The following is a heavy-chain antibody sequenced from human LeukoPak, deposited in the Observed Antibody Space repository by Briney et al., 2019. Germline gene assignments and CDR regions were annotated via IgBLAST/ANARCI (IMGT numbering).Heavy chain of an antibody. Sequence: GGSLRLSCAASGFTFSSYAMSWVRQAPGKGLEWVSAISGSGGSTYYADSVKGRFTISRDNSKNTLYLQMNSLRAEDTAVYYCAKVLYGYYSGGSCSYYFDYWGQGTLVTASS. J-gene: IGHJ4*02. CDR1: GFTFSSYA. CDR2: ISGSGGST. V-gene: IGHV3-23*01. CDR3: AKVLYGYYSGGSCSYYFDY. D-gene: IGHD2-15*01.